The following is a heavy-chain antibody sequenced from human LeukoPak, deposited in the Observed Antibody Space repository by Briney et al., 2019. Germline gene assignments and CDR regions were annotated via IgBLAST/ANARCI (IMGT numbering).Heavy chain of an antibody. D-gene: IGHD2-21*02. J-gene: IGHJ5*02. CDR2: IYPGDSDT. Sequence: GESLKISCKGSGYSFTSYWIGWVRQMPGKGLEWMGIIYPGDSDTRYSPSFQGQVTISADKSISTAYLQWSSLKASDTAMYYCARLPYCGGDCYPNWFDPWGQGTLVTVSS. CDR3: ARLPYCGGDCYPNWFDP. V-gene: IGHV5-51*01. CDR1: GYSFTSYW.